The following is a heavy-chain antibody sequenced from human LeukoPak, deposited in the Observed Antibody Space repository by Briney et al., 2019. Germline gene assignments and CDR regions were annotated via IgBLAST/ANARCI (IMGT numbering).Heavy chain of an antibody. CDR2: IYRDGST. V-gene: IGHV3-53*01. Sequence: GGSLRLSCAASGFTVSGSYMSWVRHVPGRGLECVSDIYRDGSTYHADSVKGRFTISRDNSKNTLYLQMNSLRAEDTAVYYCAKNPAYDILTGYYPGYWYFDLWGRGTLVTVSS. CDR3: AKNPAYDILTGYYPGYWYFDL. CDR1: GFTVSGSY. J-gene: IGHJ2*01. D-gene: IGHD3-9*01.